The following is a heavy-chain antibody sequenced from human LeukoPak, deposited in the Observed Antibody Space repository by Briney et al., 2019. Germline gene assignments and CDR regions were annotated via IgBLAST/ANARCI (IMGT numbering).Heavy chain of an antibody. D-gene: IGHD1-1*01. CDR3: ARDMGWNGLVDS. J-gene: IGHJ4*02. CDR2: FYHTGST. CDR1: GYSISLGYY. Sequence: PSETLSLTCTVSGYSISLGYYWGWIRQPPGKGLEGIGSFYHTGSTYYNPSLKSRVTVSGDTSKNQFSLKLSSVTAADTAVYYCARDMGWNGLVDSWGQGTLVTVSS. V-gene: IGHV4-38-2*02.